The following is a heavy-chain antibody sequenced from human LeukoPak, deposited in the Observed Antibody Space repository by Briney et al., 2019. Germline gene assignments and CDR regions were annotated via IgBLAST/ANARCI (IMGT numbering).Heavy chain of an antibody. CDR3: ANPLQSGYYFLGYMDV. J-gene: IGHJ6*03. D-gene: IGHD3-3*01. CDR1: GFTFSSYG. Sequence: GGSLRLSCAASGFTFSSYGMHWVRQAPGKGLEWVAFIRYDGSNKYYADSVKGRFTISRDNSKNTLYLQMNSLRAEDTAVYYCANPLQSGYYFLGYMDVWGKGTTVTVSS. CDR2: IRYDGSNK. V-gene: IGHV3-30*02.